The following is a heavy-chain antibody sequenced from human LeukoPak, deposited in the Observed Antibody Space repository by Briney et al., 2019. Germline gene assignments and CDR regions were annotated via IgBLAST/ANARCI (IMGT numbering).Heavy chain of an antibody. V-gene: IGHV3-21*01. CDR1: GFTFSSYS. CDR2: TSSSNSYI. D-gene: IGHD2-21*01. J-gene: IGHJ4*02. CDR3: ARDIPAGHFDY. Sequence: PGGSLRLSCAVSGFTFSSYSMNWVRQAPGKGLELVSSTSSSNSYIYYADSVKGPCTISRDNAKNSLYPQMNSLRAEDTAVYYCARDIPAGHFDYWGEGTLVTVSS.